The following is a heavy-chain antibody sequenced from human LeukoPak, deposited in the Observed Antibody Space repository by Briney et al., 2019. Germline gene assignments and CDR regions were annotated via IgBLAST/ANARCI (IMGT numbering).Heavy chain of an antibody. J-gene: IGHJ6*02. CDR2: ISYDGSNR. Sequence: PGGSLRLSCAASGFTFSSYGMHWVRQAPGKGLEWVAVISYDGSNRYYADSVKGRFTISRDNSKNTLYLQMNSLRAEDTAVYYCARETDTAMGYGMDVWGQGTTVTVSS. V-gene: IGHV3-30*03. CDR3: ARETDTAMGYGMDV. CDR1: GFTFSSYG. D-gene: IGHD5-18*01.